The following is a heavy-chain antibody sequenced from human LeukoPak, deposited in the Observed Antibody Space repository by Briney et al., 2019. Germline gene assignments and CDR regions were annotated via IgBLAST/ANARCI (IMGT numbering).Heavy chain of an antibody. J-gene: IGHJ4*02. CDR2: ISSSSSTM. CDR1: GFTFSSYS. CDR3: ARAILPDGSGSCYFDY. D-gene: IGHD3-10*01. Sequence: GGSLRLSCAASGFTFSSYSMNWVRQAPGEGLEWVSYISSSSSTMYYADSVKGRFTISRDNAKNSLYLQMNSLRDEDTAVYYCARAILPDGSGSCYFDYWGQGTLSPSPQ. V-gene: IGHV3-48*02.